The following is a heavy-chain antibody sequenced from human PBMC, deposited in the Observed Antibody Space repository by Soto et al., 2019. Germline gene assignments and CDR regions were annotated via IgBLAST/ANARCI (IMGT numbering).Heavy chain of an antibody. J-gene: IGHJ4*02. CDR2: INAGNGNT. CDR3: PREFVVVPAARGFDY. D-gene: IGHD2-2*01. Sequence: GASVNVSWQASGYTFTSYAMHWVRRAPGQRLEWMGGINAGNGNTKYSQKFQGGVTITRDTSASTAYMELSSLRSEDTAVYYCPREFVVVPAARGFDYWGQGTLVTVSS. V-gene: IGHV1-3*01. CDR1: GYTFTSYA.